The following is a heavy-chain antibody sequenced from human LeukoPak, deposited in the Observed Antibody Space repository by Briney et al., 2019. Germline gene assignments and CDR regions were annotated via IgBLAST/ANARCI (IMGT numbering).Heavy chain of an antibody. D-gene: IGHD6-19*01. J-gene: IGHJ4*02. CDR3: ARHVEIAVAGPIEY. CDR1: STSISNSRDY. Sequence: PSETLSLTCTFTSTSISNSRDYWGWIRQPPGKGLQWFGSIFSSGRTYYNPSLMRRAAISVRSSMYEFSLKLRSETAADTAFYSCARHVEIAVAGPIEYWGQGTLVPVSS. V-gene: IGHV4-39*01. CDR2: IFSSGRT.